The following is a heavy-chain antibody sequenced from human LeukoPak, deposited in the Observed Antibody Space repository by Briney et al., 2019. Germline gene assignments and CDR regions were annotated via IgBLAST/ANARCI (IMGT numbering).Heavy chain of an antibody. J-gene: IGHJ3*02. CDR2: IIPIFGTA. D-gene: IGHD3-22*01. CDR1: GGTFSSYA. Sequence: SVKVSCKASGGTFSSYAISWVRQAPGQGLEWMGGIIPIFGTANYAQKFQGRVTITTDESTSTAYMELSSLRSEDTAVYYCARDWGFYYDSSGTPGAFDIWGQGTMVTVSS. V-gene: IGHV1-69*05. CDR3: ARDWGFYYDSSGTPGAFDI.